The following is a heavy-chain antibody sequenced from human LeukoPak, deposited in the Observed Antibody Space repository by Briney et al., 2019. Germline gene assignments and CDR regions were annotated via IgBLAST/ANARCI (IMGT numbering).Heavy chain of an antibody. CDR1: GGSITSDSHY. CDR3: ARGRSSGWYFWIDS. Sequence: PSETVSLTCSVSGGSITSDSHYWNWIRQPAGKGLEWIGRIFSSGSTTYNPSLKSRVTFSVDTSKNQFSLRLSSVTAADTAVYYCARGRSSGWYFWIDSWGQGTLVTASS. D-gene: IGHD3-22*01. J-gene: IGHJ5*01. CDR2: IFSSGST. V-gene: IGHV4-61*02.